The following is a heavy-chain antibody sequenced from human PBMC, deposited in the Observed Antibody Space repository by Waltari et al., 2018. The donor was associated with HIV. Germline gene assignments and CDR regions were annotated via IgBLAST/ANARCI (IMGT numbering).Heavy chain of an antibody. CDR1: GFTFSPFA. V-gene: IGHV3-30*04. Sequence: QVQLVESGGGVVQPGGSLRLSCVASGFTFSPFAFHWVRQAPGKGLEGVAIIAYGGRKKVYADSVKGRLTISRDNSKNTLYLQMNSLRAEDTAVYYCARDGHFYDSRPLDHWGQGTLVTVSS. D-gene: IGHD3-22*01. CDR3: ARDGHFYDSRPLDH. J-gene: IGHJ4*02. CDR2: IAYGGRKK.